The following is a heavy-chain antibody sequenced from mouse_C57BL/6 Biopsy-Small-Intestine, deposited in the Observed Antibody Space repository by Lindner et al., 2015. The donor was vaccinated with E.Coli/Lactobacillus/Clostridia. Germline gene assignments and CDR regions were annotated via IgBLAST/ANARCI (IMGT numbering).Heavy chain of an antibody. CDR3: ARRGVVSSGDYAMDY. V-gene: IGHV5-17*01. CDR2: ISSGSSTI. J-gene: IGHJ4*01. D-gene: IGHD1-1*01. CDR1: GFTFSDYG. Sequence: VQLQESGGGLVKPGGSLKISCAASGFTFSDYGMHWVRQAPEEGLEWVAYISSGSSTIYYADTVKGRFTISRDNAKNTLFLQMTSLRSEDTAMYYCARRGVVSSGDYAMDYWGQGTSVTVSS.